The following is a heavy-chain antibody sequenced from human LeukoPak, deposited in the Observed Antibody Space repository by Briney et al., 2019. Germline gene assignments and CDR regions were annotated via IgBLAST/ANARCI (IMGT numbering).Heavy chain of an antibody. CDR3: ATSPYVRGWFDP. CDR1: GGSISSSSYY. J-gene: IGHJ5*02. V-gene: IGHV4-39*01. CDR2: IYYSGST. Sequence: PLETLSLTCTVSGGSISSSSYYWGWIRQPPGKGLEWIGSIYYSGSTYYNPSLKSRVTISVDTSKNQFSLKLSSVTAADTAVYYCATSPYVRGWFDPWGQGTLVTVSS. D-gene: IGHD3-10*02.